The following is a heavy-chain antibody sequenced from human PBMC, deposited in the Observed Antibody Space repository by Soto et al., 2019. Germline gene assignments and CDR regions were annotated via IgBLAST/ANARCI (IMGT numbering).Heavy chain of an antibody. D-gene: IGHD1-1*01. Sequence: GGSLRLSCAASGFTFSSYWMNWVRQAPGKGLEWVTNINEDGSDKYYVDSVKGRFTISRDNSKNTLYLQMNSLRAEDTAVYYCARDLDNWSDGRDYYGMDVWGQGTTVTVSS. V-gene: IGHV3-7*01. CDR3: ARDLDNWSDGRDYYGMDV. J-gene: IGHJ6*02. CDR1: GFTFSSYW. CDR2: INEDGSDK.